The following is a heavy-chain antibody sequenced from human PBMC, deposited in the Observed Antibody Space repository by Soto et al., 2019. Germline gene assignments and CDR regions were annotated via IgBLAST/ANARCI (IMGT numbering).Heavy chain of an antibody. CDR2: INAHSGGT. Sequence: ASVNVSCKASGFSFTGYYIHWLRQAPGQGLEWMGWINAHSGGTEYAQKSQGRVTLTRDTSIATAYLTLTSLTSDDTALCYCAKDLTRQLAYWLDPWGQGTQVTVSS. CDR3: AKDLTRQLAYWLDP. D-gene: IGHD6-6*01. V-gene: IGHV1-2*02. CDR1: GFSFTGYY. J-gene: IGHJ5*02.